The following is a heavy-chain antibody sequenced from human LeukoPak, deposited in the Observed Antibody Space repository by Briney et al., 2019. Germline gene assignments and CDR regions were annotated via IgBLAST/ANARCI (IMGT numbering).Heavy chain of an antibody. D-gene: IGHD3-9*01. CDR3: ARGHYDVLAASYKWTPDY. CDR1: GFTFNTFN. Sequence: PGGSLRLSCAASGFTFNTFNMNGVRQAPGKGLEGVSSITSGGDYIYYADSVKGRFTTSRDNAKNSLSLQLNSLRVEDTAVYYCARGHYDVLAASYKWTPDYWGQGTLVTVSS. CDR2: ITSGGDYI. V-gene: IGHV3-21*01. J-gene: IGHJ4*02.